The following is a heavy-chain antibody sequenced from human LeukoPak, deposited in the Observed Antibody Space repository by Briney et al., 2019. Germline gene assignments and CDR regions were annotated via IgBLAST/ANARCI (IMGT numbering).Heavy chain of an antibody. J-gene: IGHJ4*02. CDR2: ISAYNGNT. CDR1: GYTFTSYG. Sequence: ASVKVSCKASGYTFTSYGISWVRQAPGQGLEWTGWISAYNGNTNYAQKLQGRVTMTTDTSTSTAYMELRSLRSDDTAVYYCARLSGYSGSYYDYFDYWGQGTLVTVSS. V-gene: IGHV1-18*01. CDR3: ARLSGYSGSYYDYFDY. D-gene: IGHD1-26*01.